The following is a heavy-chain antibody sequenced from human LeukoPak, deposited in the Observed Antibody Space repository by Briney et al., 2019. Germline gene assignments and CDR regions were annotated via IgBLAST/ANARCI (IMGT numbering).Heavy chain of an antibody. V-gene: IGHV1-2*02. CDR1: GYTFTGYY. J-gene: IGHJ6*02. Sequence: ASVKVSCKASGYTFTGYYMHWVRQAPGQGLEWMGWINPNSGGTNYAQKFQGRVTMTRDTSISTAYMGLSRLRSDDTAVYYCARDRFGAAAGSYYGMDVWGQGTTVTVSS. D-gene: IGHD6-13*01. CDR3: ARDRFGAAAGSYYGMDV. CDR2: INPNSGGT.